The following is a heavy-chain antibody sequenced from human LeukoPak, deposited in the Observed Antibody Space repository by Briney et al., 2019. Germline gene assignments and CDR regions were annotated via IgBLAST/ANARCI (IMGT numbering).Heavy chain of an antibody. CDR2: ISGSGGYT. CDR1: GFTFRSYG. Sequence: GGPLRLSCAASGFTFRSYGMSWVRQAPGKGPEWVSSISGSGGYTYYADSVQGRFTISRDNSKNTLSLQMNSLRAEDAAIYYCATSPDIEASGTLYYLDFWGQGTLVSVSS. V-gene: IGHV3-23*01. CDR3: ATSPDIEASGTLYYLDF. D-gene: IGHD1-14*01. J-gene: IGHJ4*02.